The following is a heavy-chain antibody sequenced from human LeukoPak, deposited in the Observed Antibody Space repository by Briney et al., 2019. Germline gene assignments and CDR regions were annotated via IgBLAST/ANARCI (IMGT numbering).Heavy chain of an antibody. V-gene: IGHV3-30*03. CDR1: GFTFSSYG. J-gene: IGHJ6*03. CDR3: ARDRSDFSLLYHYFYMDV. D-gene: IGHD3-3*01. CDR2: ISYDGSNK. Sequence: GGSLRLSCAASGFTFSSYGMHWVRQAPGKGLEWVAVISYDGSNKYYADSVKGRFTISRDNSKNTLYLQMNSLRVEDTAIYYCARDRSDFSLLYHYFYMDVWGKGTTVTVSS.